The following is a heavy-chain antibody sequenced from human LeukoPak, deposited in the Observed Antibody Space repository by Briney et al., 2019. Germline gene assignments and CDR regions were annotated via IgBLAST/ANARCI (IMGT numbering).Heavy chain of an antibody. CDR1: GYTFTSYY. CDR2: INPSGGST. D-gene: IGHD5-12*01. V-gene: IGHV1-46*01. CDR3: ARRGYSGYDFPWYYYMDV. J-gene: IGHJ6*03. Sequence: GASVKVSCKASGYTFTSYYMHWVRQAPGQGLEWMGIINPSGGSTSYAQKFQGRVTMTRDTSTSTVYMELSSLRSEDTAVYYCARRGYSGYDFPWYYYMDVWGKGTTVTISS.